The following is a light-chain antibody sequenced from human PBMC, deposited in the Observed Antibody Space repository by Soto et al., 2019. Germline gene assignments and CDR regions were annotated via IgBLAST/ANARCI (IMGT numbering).Light chain of an antibody. CDR3: QQLYDYPPT. V-gene: IGKV1-9*01. Sequence: DIQLTQSPSIPSASVGDRVTITCRASQGIGRDLAWYQQRPGKAPKVLISAASSLQSGVPSRFSGSGSGTEFTLTISCLQPEDFATYYCQQLYDYPPTFGGGTKVEIK. CDR2: AAS. J-gene: IGKJ4*01. CDR1: QGIGRD.